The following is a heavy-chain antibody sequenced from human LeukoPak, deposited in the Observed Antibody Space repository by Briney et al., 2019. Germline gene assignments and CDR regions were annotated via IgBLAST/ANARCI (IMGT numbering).Heavy chain of an antibody. CDR2: ISSLDNLI. J-gene: IGHJ6*02. V-gene: IGHV3-11*04. CDR1: GFVVNDYY. D-gene: IGHD2-2*01. Sequence: GGSLRLSCAASGFVVNDYYMNWVRQAPGKGLEWVSYISSLDNLIYYADSVKGRFTISRDNSKNTLYLQMNSLRAEDTAVYYCARGPHHPYCSGTNCPSGMDVWGQGTTVTVSS. CDR3: ARGPHHPYCSGTNCPSGMDV.